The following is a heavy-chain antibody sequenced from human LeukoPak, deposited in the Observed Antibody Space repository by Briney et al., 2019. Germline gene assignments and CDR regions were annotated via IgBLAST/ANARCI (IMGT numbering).Heavy chain of an antibody. J-gene: IGHJ4*02. CDR1: GFTVSSNY. CDR3: AIGGQWYSSSWYFDY. CDR2: IRYDGSNK. V-gene: IGHV3-30*02. D-gene: IGHD6-13*01. Sequence: GGSLRLSCAASGFTVSSNYMSWVRQAPGKGLEWVAFIRYDGSNKYYADSVKGRFTISRDNSKNTLYLQMNSLRAEDTAVYYCAIGGQWYSSSWYFDYWGQGTLVTVSS.